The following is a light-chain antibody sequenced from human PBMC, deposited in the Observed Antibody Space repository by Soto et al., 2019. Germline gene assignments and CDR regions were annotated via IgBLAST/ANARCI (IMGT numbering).Light chain of an antibody. CDR1: SYNIGRNT. CDR3: AAWDDSLNGYV. J-gene: IGLJ1*01. CDR2: SNN. Sequence: SVLTQTTSASGTPGQGVTISCSENSYNIGRNTVNWYQQLPGMAPKLLIYSNNQRPSGVPDRFSGSKSGTSASLAISGLQSEDEADYYCAAWDDSLNGYVFGTGT. V-gene: IGLV1-44*01.